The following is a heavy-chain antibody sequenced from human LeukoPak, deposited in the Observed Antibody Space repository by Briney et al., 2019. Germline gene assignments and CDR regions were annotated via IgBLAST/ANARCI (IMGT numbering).Heavy chain of an antibody. CDR1: GFNFNTYV. D-gene: IGHD2-2*01. Sequence: PGGSLRLSCAASGFNFNTYVMHWVRQAPGKGLEWVAVISYDGSNIYYADSVKGRFTISRDNAKNSLYLQMNSLRAEDTALYYCAKDPGIRSRVKYYFDYWSQGTLVTVSS. V-gene: IGHV3-30-3*01. CDR2: ISYDGSNI. CDR3: AKDPGIRSRVKYYFDY. J-gene: IGHJ4*02.